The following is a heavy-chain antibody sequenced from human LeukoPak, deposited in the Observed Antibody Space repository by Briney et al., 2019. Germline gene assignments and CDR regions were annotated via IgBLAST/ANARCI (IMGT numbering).Heavy chain of an antibody. V-gene: IGHV1-2*02. J-gene: IGHJ5*01. CDR2: INPNSGGT. Sequence: GASVKVSCKASGYTFTGYYMHWVRQAPGQGLEWMGWINPNSGGTNYAQKFQGRVTMTRDTSISTAYMELSRLRSDDTAVYYCARGVLGISSSWYDSWGQGTLVTVSS. CDR3: ARGVLGISSSWYDS. CDR1: GYTFTGYY. D-gene: IGHD6-13*01.